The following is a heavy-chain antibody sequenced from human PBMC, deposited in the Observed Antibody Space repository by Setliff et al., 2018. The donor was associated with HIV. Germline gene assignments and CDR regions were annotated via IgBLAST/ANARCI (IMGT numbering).Heavy chain of an antibody. D-gene: IGHD2-2*01. V-gene: IGHV4-34*01. CDR2: INHSGST. CDR1: GGSFSGYY. J-gene: IGHJ6*02. CDR3: ASQDIVVVPAALGAGYGMDV. Sequence: SETLSLTCAVYGGSFSGYYWSWIRQPPGKGQEWIGEINHSGSTNYNPSLKSRVTISVDTSKNQFSLKLSSVTAADTAVYYCASQDIVVVPAALGAGYGMDVWGQGTTVTVSS.